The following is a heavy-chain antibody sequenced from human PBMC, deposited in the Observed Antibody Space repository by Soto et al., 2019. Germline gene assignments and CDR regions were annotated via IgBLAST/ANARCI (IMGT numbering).Heavy chain of an antibody. Sequence: PVGSLRLSCAASGFTFSSYAMHWVRQAPGKGLEWVAVISYDGSNKYYADSVKGRFTISRDNSKNTLYLQMNSLRAEDTAVYYCARDQVFDYWGQGTLVTVSS. CDR1: GFTFSSYA. V-gene: IGHV3-30-3*01. J-gene: IGHJ4*02. CDR3: ARDQVFDY. CDR2: ISYDGSNK.